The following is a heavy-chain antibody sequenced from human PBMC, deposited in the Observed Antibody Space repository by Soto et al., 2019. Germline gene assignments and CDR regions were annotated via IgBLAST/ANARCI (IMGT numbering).Heavy chain of an antibody. J-gene: IGHJ4*02. CDR3: ARVPSSSYHYFDY. V-gene: IGHV3-48*01. CDR1: GFTFSSYS. Sequence: PGGSLRLSCAASGFTFSSYSMNWVRQAPGKGLEWVSYISSSSSTIYYADSVKGRFTISRDNAKNSLYLQMNSLRAEDTAVYYCARVPSSSYHYFDYWGQGTLVTVSS. CDR2: ISSSSSTI. D-gene: IGHD6-13*01.